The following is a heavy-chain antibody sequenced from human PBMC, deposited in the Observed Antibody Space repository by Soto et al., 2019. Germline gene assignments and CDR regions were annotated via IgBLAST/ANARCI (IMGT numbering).Heavy chain of an antibody. V-gene: IGHV3-21*01. CDR1: GFTFSNAW. Sequence: GGSLRLSCAASGFTFSNAWMNWVRQAPGKGLEWVSSISSSSSYIYYADSVKGRFTISRDNAKNSLYLQMNSLRAEDTAVYYCARPPNYYDSRGYYGYWGQGTLVTVSS. CDR3: ARPPNYYDSRGYYGY. D-gene: IGHD3-22*01. CDR2: ISSSSSYI. J-gene: IGHJ4*02.